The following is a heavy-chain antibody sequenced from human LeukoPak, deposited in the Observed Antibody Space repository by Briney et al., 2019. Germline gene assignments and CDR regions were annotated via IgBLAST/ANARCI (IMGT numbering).Heavy chain of an antibody. Sequence: SETLSLTCTLSGGSIRNFYWDWIRQPPGKGLEWIGYIHYSGRSSYYSSLKSRVTISLDTSRNQFSLKVSSVTAADTAVYYCARHDYGHYDHIKWGQGTLVSVSS. V-gene: IGHV4-59*08. CDR3: ARHDYGHYDHIK. CDR2: IHYSGRS. CDR1: GGSIRNFY. D-gene: IGHD4-17*01. J-gene: IGHJ4*02.